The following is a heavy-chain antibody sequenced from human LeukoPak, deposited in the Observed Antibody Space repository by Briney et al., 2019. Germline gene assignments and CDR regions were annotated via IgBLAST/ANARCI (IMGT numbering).Heavy chain of an antibody. V-gene: IGHV4-61*01. CDR2: IYYSGSS. Sequence: PSETLSPTCTVSGGSVSRDSYYWSWIRQPPGKGLEWIGYIYYSGSSNYNPSLKSRVTISVDTSKNQVSLKLSSVIAADTAVYYCATRPSGSDRFLPYFDYWGQGTLVTVSS. J-gene: IGHJ4*02. CDR3: ATRPSGSDRFLPYFDY. D-gene: IGHD1-1*01. CDR1: GGSVSRDSYY.